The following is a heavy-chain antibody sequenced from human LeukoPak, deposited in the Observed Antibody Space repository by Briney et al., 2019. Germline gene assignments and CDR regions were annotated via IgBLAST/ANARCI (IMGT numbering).Heavy chain of an antibody. CDR3: ARVERYYYYYGMDV. CDR2: IYYSGST. Sequence: SETLSLTCTVSGGSISSYYWSWFRQPPGKGLEWIGYIYYSGSTNYNPSLKSRVTISVDTSKNQFSLKLSSVTAADTAVYYCARVERYYYYYGMDVWGQGTTVTVSS. CDR1: GGSISSYY. J-gene: IGHJ6*02. D-gene: IGHD1-1*01. V-gene: IGHV4-59*01.